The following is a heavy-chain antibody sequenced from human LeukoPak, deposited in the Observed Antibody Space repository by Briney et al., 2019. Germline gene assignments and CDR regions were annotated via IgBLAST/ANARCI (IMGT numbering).Heavy chain of an antibody. CDR1: GFTFSSDW. D-gene: IGHD3-10*01. V-gene: IGHV3-74*01. Sequence: GGSLRLSCAASGFTFSSDWMHWVRQVPGKGLVWVSRINSDGSRTSYADSVKGRFTISRDNAKNTLYLQMNSLRAEDTAVYYCARVSEGSGSYYNLYYYYYMDVWGKGTTVTISS. CDR2: INSDGSRT. J-gene: IGHJ6*03. CDR3: ARVSEGSGSYYNLYYYYYMDV.